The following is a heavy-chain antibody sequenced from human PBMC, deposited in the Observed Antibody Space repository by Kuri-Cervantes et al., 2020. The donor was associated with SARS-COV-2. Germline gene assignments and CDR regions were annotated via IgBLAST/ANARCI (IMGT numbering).Heavy chain of an antibody. Sequence: ASVKVSCKASGYTFTSYYMHWVRQAPGRGLEWMGIINPSGGSTSYAQKFQGRVTMTRDTSTSTVYMELSSLRSEDTAVYYCARVCKAYCGGDCSWYFDLWGRGTLVTVSS. CDR1: GYTFTSYY. V-gene: IGHV1-46*01. D-gene: IGHD2-21*02. J-gene: IGHJ2*01. CDR3: ARVCKAYCGGDCSWYFDL. CDR2: INPSGGST.